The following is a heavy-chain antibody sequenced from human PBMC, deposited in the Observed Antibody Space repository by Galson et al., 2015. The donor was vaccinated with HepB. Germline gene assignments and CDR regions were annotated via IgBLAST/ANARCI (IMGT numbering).Heavy chain of an antibody. CDR1: SFTFSSYP. CDR3: ARDVEWHFDL. J-gene: IGHJ2*01. D-gene: IGHD2-21*01. Sequence: SLRLSCAASSFTFSSYPMHWVRQAPGRALEWVAIISFDGGNTYYADSVKGRFTISRDNSKKTLYLQMNSLRTADTAVYYCARDVEWHFDLWGRGTRVTVSS. V-gene: IGHV3-30*04. CDR2: ISFDGGNT.